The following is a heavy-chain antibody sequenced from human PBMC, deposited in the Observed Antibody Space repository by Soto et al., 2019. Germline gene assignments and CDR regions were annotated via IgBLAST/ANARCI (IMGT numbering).Heavy chain of an antibody. J-gene: IGHJ4*02. CDR1: GXTFGAYT. CDR2: IGGSGGST. V-gene: IGHV3-23*01. Sequence: PXGSLKLSCAASGXTFGAYTMSWVRQAPGQGLEWVSSIGGSGGSTYYVDSVQGRFTISIDNSNNTLYLQMNSLRSEDTAVYYCAKLKDSSGWKYFDYWGQGALVTVSS. D-gene: IGHD6-19*01. CDR3: AKLKDSSGWKYFDY.